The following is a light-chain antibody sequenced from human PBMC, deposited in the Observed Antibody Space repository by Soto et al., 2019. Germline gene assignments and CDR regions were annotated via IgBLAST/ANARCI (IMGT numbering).Light chain of an antibody. CDR1: QSVNSNY. Sequence: EIVLTQSPGTLSLSPGERATLSWRSSQSVNSNYLAWYQQKPGQAPRLXIYVASSRATGIPDRFSGSGSGTDFTLTISRLEPEDFAVYYCQQYGSSPETFGQGTKVDIK. CDR3: QQYGSSPET. V-gene: IGKV3-20*01. J-gene: IGKJ1*01. CDR2: VAS.